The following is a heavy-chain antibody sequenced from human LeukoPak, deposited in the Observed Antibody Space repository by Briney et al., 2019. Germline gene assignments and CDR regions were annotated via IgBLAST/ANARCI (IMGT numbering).Heavy chain of an antibody. J-gene: IGHJ4*02. Sequence: ASVKVSCKASGYTFTSYGISWVRQAPGQGLEWMGWISTYNGDTNYAQKLQGRVTMTTDTSTSTAYMELRSLRSDDTAVYYCAREGLGELTLDYWGQGTLVTVSS. D-gene: IGHD3-16*01. V-gene: IGHV1-18*01. CDR1: GYTFTSYG. CDR2: ISTYNGDT. CDR3: AREGLGELTLDY.